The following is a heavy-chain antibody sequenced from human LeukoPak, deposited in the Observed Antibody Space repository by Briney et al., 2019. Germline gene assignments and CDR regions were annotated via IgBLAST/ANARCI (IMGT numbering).Heavy chain of an antibody. CDR2: IAPTDSYT. D-gene: IGHD3-10*01. V-gene: IGHV5-10-1*01. CDR1: GYSFISYW. CDR3: ASGSGTYSPDY. Sequence: GESLRISCQGSGYSFISYWITWVRQMPGKGLEWMGMIAPTDSYTNYSPSFQGHVTISVDKSISTAYLQWSSLKASDTAMYFCASGSGTYSPDYWRQGTLVTVSS. J-gene: IGHJ4*02.